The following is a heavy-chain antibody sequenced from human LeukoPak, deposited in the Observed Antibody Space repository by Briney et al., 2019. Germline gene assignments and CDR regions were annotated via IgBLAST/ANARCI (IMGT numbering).Heavy chain of an antibody. J-gene: IGHJ2*01. V-gene: IGHV4-59*01. CDR2: IYYSGST. CDR1: GGSISGYY. Sequence: PSETLSLTCTVSGGSISGYYWSWIRQPPGKGLEWIGYIYYSGSTNYNPSLKSRVTISVDTSKNQFSLKLSSVTAADTAVYYCARYSRDWYFDLWGRGTLVTVSS. D-gene: IGHD6-13*01. CDR3: ARYSRDWYFDL.